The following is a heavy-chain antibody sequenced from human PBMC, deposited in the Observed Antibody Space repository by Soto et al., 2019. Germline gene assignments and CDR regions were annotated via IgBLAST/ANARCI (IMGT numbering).Heavy chain of an antibody. CDR1: GYTFTSYA. J-gene: IGHJ4*02. V-gene: IGHV1-3*01. Sequence: GASVKVSCKASGYTFTSYAMHWVRQAPGQRLEWMGWINAGNGNTKYSQKFQGRVTITRDTSASTAYMELSSLRSEDTAVYYCASSLSSGWSRRNPTDYWGQGTLVTVSS. D-gene: IGHD6-19*01. CDR2: INAGNGNT. CDR3: ASSLSSGWSRRNPTDY.